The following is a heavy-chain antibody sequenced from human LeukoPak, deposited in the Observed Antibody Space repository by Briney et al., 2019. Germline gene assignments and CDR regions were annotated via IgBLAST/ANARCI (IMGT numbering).Heavy chain of an antibody. Sequence: PGGSLRLSCAASGFTVSSNYMSWVRQAPGKGLEWVSVIYSGGSTYYADSVKGRFTISRDNSKNTLYLQMNSLRAEDTAVYYCARGSSGYYPNYFDYWGQGTLVTVSS. CDR3: ARGSSGYYPNYFDY. CDR2: IYSGGST. CDR1: GFTVSSNY. J-gene: IGHJ4*02. V-gene: IGHV3-66*01. D-gene: IGHD3-22*01.